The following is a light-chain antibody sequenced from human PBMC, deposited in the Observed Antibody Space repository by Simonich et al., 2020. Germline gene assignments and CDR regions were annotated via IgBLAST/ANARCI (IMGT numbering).Light chain of an antibody. V-gene: IGLV2-14*01. CDR2: DVR. CDR3: SSYTSSSTWV. Sequence: QSALTQPASVSGSPGPSITISCTGTSSDVGGYNYVSWYPQHPGKAPKLLIYDVRNRPSGVSNRFSGSKSGNTASLTISGLQAEDEADYYCSSYTSSSTWVFGGGTKLTVL. J-gene: IGLJ3*02. CDR1: SSDVGGYNY.